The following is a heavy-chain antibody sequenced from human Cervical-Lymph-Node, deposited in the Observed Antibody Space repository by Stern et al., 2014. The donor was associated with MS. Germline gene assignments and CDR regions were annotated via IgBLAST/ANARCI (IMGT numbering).Heavy chain of an antibody. J-gene: IGHJ4*02. Sequence: VQLVESGAEVMKPGASVKLSCKTSGYTFTSNFLHWGRQAPGQGLEWMAMINPDGGSTTYAQKFPGRVTLTRETSTRTVFLQLRSLRSEDTAVYYCAREVETTGLKYFDSWGQGTLVTVSS. CDR1: GYTFTSNF. D-gene: IGHD1-1*01. CDR2: INPDGGST. CDR3: AREVETTGLKYFDS. V-gene: IGHV1-46*03.